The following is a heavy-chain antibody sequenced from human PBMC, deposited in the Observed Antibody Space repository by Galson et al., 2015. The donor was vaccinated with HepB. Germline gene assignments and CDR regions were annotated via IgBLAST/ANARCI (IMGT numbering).Heavy chain of an antibody. Sequence: SVKVSCKASGYTFTSYGISWVRQAPGQGLEWMGWISAYNGNTNYAQKLQGRVTMTTDTSTSTAYMELRSLRSDDTAVYYCARGDCSSTSCYWRWGWFDPWGQGTLVTVSS. CDR1: GYTFTSYG. CDR3: ARGDCSSTSCYWRWGWFDP. CDR2: ISAYNGNT. J-gene: IGHJ5*02. D-gene: IGHD2-2*01. V-gene: IGHV1-18*01.